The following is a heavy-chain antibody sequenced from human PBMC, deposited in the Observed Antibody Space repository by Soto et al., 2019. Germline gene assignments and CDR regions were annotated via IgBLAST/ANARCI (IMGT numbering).Heavy chain of an antibody. CDR1: GGSVRGYY. Sequence: ASETLSLTCTVSGGSVRGYYLSWIRQSPENGLQWIAYIYDSGTINYNPSLKSRITISVDTSKNQVSLKLRSVTAADTAVYYCARHYASGTYPLEYWGQGTLVTVSS. V-gene: IGHV4-59*08. CDR2: IYDSGTI. D-gene: IGHD3-10*01. CDR3: ARHYASGTYPLEY. J-gene: IGHJ4*02.